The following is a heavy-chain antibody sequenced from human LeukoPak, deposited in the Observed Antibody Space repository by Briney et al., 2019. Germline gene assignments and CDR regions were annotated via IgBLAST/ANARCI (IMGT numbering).Heavy chain of an antibody. V-gene: IGHV3-23*01. CDR3: AKDFRIDY. CDR1: GFTFRSHA. Sequence: GGSLRLSCVGSGFTFRSHAMSWVRQAPEKGLEFVSGIYENGGTTYYADSVKGRFSISRDNSKDTLYLQMDSLRGEDTAVYYCAKDFRIDYWGQGALVTVSS. J-gene: IGHJ4*02. CDR2: IYENGGTT.